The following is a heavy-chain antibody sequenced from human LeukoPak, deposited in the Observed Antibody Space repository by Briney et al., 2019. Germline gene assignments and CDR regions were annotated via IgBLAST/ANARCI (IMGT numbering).Heavy chain of an antibody. D-gene: IGHD6-13*01. CDR1: GYTLTELS. J-gene: IGHJ5*02. Sequence: GASVKVSCKVSGYTLTELSMHWVRQAPGKGLEWMGGFDPEDGETIYAQKFQGRVTMTEDTSTDTAYMELSSLRSEDTVVYYCATGSSSCHWFDPWGQGTLVTVSS. CDR3: ATGSSSCHWFDP. V-gene: IGHV1-24*01. CDR2: FDPEDGET.